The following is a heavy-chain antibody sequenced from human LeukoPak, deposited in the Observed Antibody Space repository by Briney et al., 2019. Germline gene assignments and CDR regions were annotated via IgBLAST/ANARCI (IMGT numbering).Heavy chain of an antibody. V-gene: IGHV1-2*02. Sequence: GASVKVSCKGSGYNFNVHYMHRVRQAPGQGLEWMGWMDPNSGDTIYAPKFQGRVSMTRDTSITTAYMELSSLTFDDSAIYYCATRGGLTPNTLAMWGHGTMVTVSS. CDR2: MDPNSGDT. CDR3: ATRGGLTPNTLAM. D-gene: IGHD2-15*01. J-gene: IGHJ3*01. CDR1: GYNFNVHY.